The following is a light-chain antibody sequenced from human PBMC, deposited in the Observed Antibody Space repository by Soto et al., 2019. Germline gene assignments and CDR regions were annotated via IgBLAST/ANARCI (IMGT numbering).Light chain of an antibody. CDR2: DVY. CDR3: SSYAGSINFGV. CDR1: RTDVDGYDY. J-gene: IGLJ1*01. V-gene: IGLV2-14*03. Sequence: QSALTQPASVSGSPGQSIAISCTGVRTDVDGYDYVSWYQQHPGQAPQLIIYDVYNRPSGVSHRFSGSKSGNTASLTVSGLQAEDEADYYCSSYAGSINFGVFGTGTKLTVL.